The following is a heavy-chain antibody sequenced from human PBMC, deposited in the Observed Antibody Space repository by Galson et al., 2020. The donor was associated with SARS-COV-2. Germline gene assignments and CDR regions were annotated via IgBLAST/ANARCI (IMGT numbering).Heavy chain of an antibody. Sequence: GGSLRLSCAASGFTFSSYDMHWVRHATGKGLEWVSAIGTAGDTYYPGSVKGRFTISRENAKNSLYLQMNSLRAGDTAVYYCARGGYCSSTSCYPHYYYYMDVWGKGTTVTVSS. V-gene: IGHV3-13*04. D-gene: IGHD2-2*01. CDR3: ARGGYCSSTSCYPHYYYYMDV. CDR1: GFTFSSYD. CDR2: IGTAGDT. J-gene: IGHJ6*03.